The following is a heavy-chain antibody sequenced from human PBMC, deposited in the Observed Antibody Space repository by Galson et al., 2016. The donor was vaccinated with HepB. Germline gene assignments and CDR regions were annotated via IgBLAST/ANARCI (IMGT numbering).Heavy chain of an antibody. J-gene: IGHJ6*03. CDR2: IHHSGST. Sequence: SETLSLTCNVSGDSISSSYYWAWIRQPPGKGLEWIGSIHHSGSTYHNPSLKSRVTMSLDPSKNQASLMLYFVTAADTAVYYCARSGTTHGLVLRYYYMDVWGKGTTVTVSS. D-gene: IGHD1-1*01. CDR1: GDSISSSYY. CDR3: ARSGTTHGLVLRYYYMDV. V-gene: IGHV4-38-2*02.